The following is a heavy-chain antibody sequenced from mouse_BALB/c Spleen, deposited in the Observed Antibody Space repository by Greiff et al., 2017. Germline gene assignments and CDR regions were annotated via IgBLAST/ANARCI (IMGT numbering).Heavy chain of an antibody. D-gene: IGHD1-1*01. V-gene: IGHV5-6-5*01. CDR2: ISSGGST. J-gene: IGHJ2*01. Sequence: EVHLVESGGGLVKPGGSLKLSCAASGFTFSSYAMSWVRQTPEKRLEWVASISSGGSTYYPDSVKGRFTISRDNARNILYLQMSSLRSEDTAMYYCARVYGSSYEYFDYWGQGTTLTVSS. CDR1: GFTFSSYA. CDR3: ARVYGSSYEYFDY.